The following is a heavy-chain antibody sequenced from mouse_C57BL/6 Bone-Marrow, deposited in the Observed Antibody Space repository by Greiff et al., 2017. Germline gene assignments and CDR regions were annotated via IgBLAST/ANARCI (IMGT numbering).Heavy chain of an antibody. V-gene: IGHV1-78*01. Sequence: VQLQQSDAELVKPGASVKISCKVSGYTFTNHTIHWMKQRPEQGLEWIGYIYPRDGSTKYNDKFKGKATLTADKSSSTAYMQRNSLTSEDSAVYVCARGYYYGSSPFDYWGEGTTLTVPS. CDR2: IYPRDGST. CDR1: GYTFTNHT. D-gene: IGHD1-1*01. J-gene: IGHJ2*01. CDR3: ARGYYYGSSPFDY.